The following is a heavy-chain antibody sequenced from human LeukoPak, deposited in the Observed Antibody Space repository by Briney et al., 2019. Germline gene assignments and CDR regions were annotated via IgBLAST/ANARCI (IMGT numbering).Heavy chain of an antibody. CDR3: ARSYYDAFDI. CDR2: IYYSGST. V-gene: IGHV4-59*01. J-gene: IGHJ3*02. CDR1: GGSISSYY. D-gene: IGHD1-26*01. Sequence: SETLSLTCTVSGGSISSYYWSWIRQPPGKGLEWIGYIYYSGSTNYNPSLKSRVTISVDTSKNQFSLKLSSVTAADTAVYYCARSYYDAFDIWGQGTMVTVSS.